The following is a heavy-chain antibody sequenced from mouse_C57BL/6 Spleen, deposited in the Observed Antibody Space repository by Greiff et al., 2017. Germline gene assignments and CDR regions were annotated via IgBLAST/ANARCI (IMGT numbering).Heavy chain of an antibody. CDR2: IRNKANGNTT. J-gene: IGHJ2*01. CDR3: ARYKRLRLPFDC. CDR1: GFTFTDYY. V-gene: IGHV7-3*01. D-gene: IGHD3-2*02. Sequence: EVQLVEPGGGLVQPGGSLSLSCAASGFTFTDYYMSWVRQPPGQALEWLGFIRNKANGNTTEYSGSVKDRFTISRDNSQSILYLQMNALRAGDSATYDCARYKRLRLPFDCWGQGTTLTVSS.